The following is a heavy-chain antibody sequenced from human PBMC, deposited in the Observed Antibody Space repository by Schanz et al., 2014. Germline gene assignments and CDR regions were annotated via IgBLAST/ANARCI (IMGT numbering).Heavy chain of an antibody. D-gene: IGHD1-1*01. V-gene: IGHV1-2*02. J-gene: IGHJ2*01. Sequence: QVQLVQSGAAVKKPGASVKVSCQASGYTFTGYYMHWVRQAPGQGLEWMGVTNPNGGAEFAQKFQGRISMTRDTSTTTFYMELSSLTSDDTAVYFCARDVGRPGHFWYFDLWGRGTLVTVSS. CDR1: GYTFTGYY. CDR3: ARDVGRPGHFWYFDL. CDR2: TNPNGGA.